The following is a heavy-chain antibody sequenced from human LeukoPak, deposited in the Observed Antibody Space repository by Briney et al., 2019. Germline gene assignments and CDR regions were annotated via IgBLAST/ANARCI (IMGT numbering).Heavy chain of an antibody. CDR1: GDSTNTYF. D-gene: IGHD6-19*01. J-gene: IGHJ5*02. CDR2: IYDSGIT. Sequence: SETLSLTCTISGDSTNTYFWGWIRQPPGKGLEWIGSIYDSGITYYNPSLKSRVIISVDTSKNQFSLKLSSVTAADTAVYYCARPGSSGWYTGNWFDPWGQGTLVTVSS. CDR3: ARPGSSGWYTGNWFDP. V-gene: IGHV4-39*01.